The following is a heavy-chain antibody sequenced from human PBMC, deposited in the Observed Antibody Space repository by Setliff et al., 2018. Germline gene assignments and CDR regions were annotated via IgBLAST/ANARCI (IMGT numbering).Heavy chain of an antibody. CDR1: GGSISGYY. D-gene: IGHD6-19*01. CDR2: IYTSGSN. J-gene: IGHJ6*03. Sequence: SETLSLTCTVSGGSISGYYWNWIRQPAGKGLEWIGRIYTSGSNNYNPSLKSRVTISVDTSRNQFSLKLSSVTAADTAVYYCASNLRLVRSWVGYYYYYMDVWGKGTTVTVSS. V-gene: IGHV4-4*07. CDR3: ASNLRLVRSWVGYYYYYMDV.